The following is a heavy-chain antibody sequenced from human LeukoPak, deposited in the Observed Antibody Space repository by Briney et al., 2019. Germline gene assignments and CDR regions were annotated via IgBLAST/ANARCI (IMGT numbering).Heavy chain of an antibody. V-gene: IGHV4-39*01. CDR2: IFHSGST. J-gene: IGHJ3*02. D-gene: IGHD1-14*01. CDR1: GGSISSVSYY. Sequence: SETLSLTCTVSGGSISSVSYYWGWIRQPPGKGLERLGSIFHSGSTYYSPPFKSRVTISADTSKNQFSLRLPSVTAADTAVYYCAGWSSGSSAYDI. CDR3: AGWSSGSSAYDI.